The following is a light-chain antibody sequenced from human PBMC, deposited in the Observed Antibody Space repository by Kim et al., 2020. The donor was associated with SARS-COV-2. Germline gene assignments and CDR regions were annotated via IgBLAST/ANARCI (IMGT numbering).Light chain of an antibody. CDR3: QSPDSSATWV. J-gene: IGLJ3*02. V-gene: IGLV3-25*03. CDR2: KDT. Sequence: SYELTQPPSVSVSPGQTARITCSGDALPNQYVYWYQQRPGRAPILIIYKDTERPSGVPERISGSSSGTTATLTISGVQAEDESDYYCQSPDSSATWVFGGGTPLTVL. CDR1: ALPNQY.